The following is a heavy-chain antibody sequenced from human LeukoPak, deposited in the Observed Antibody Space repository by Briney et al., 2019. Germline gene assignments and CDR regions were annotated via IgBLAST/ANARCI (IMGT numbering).Heavy chain of an antibody. J-gene: IGHJ2*01. Sequence: PSETLSLTCTVSGYSISSGYYWGWIRQPPGKGLEWIGEINHSGSTNYNPSLKSRVTISVDTSKNQFSLKLSSVTAADTSVYYCARGIVLVPAAKEYFDLWGRGTLVTVSS. CDR1: GYSISSGYY. CDR3: ARGIVLVPAAKEYFDL. CDR2: INHSGST. D-gene: IGHD2-2*01. V-gene: IGHV4-38-2*02.